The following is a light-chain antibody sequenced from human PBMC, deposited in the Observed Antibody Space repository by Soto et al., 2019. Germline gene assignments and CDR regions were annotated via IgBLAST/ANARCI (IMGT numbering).Light chain of an antibody. V-gene: IGLV2-11*01. Sequence: QSALTQPRSVSGSPGQSVTISCTGTSTDVGSYYFVSWYQHHPGKAPKIIIYDVTKRPSGVPDRFSGSKSGNTASLTISGLQAEDEADYYCGSYAGSYTHVFGTGTKVTVL. CDR3: GSYAGSYTHV. J-gene: IGLJ1*01. CDR2: DVT. CDR1: STDVGSYYF.